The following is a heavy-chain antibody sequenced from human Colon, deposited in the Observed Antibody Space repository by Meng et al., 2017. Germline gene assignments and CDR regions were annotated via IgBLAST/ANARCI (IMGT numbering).Heavy chain of an antibody. Sequence: GESLKISCAASGFTFSGSHMHWVRQVSGKGLEWVGHIRSKSDNYATAYAASVEGRFTISRDDSKNTAYRHMNSLKTDDTAVYYCSRQTESTHDFWGQGTLVTVSS. CDR2: IRSKSDNYAT. V-gene: IGHV3-73*01. J-gene: IGHJ4*02. CDR3: SRQTESTHDF. CDR1: GFTFSGSH.